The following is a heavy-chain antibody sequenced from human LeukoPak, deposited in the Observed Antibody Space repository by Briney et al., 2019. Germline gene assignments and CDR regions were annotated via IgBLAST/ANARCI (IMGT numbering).Heavy chain of an antibody. D-gene: IGHD5-18*01. J-gene: IGHJ6*03. CDR1: GFTFRNYG. Sequence: PGGSLRLSCAASGFTFRNYGMTWVRQAPGKGLEWVSAISSSGGSTYYADSVKGRFTISRDNSKNTLYLQMNSLRAEDTAVYYCAKVGYSYGFYYYMDVWGKGTTVTVSS. CDR3: AKVGYSYGFYYYMDV. CDR2: ISSSGGST. V-gene: IGHV3-23*01.